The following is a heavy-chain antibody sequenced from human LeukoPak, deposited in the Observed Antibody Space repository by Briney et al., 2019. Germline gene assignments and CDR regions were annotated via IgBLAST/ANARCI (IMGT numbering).Heavy chain of an antibody. CDR2: ISAYNGNT. CDR3: VRWGAGMTTVTTTDY. CDR1: GYTFTNYG. V-gene: IGHV1-18*01. Sequence: ASVKVSCKASGYTFTNYGINWVRQAPGQGLEWMGWISAYNGNTNYAQKLQGRVTMTTDTSTSTAYMELRSLRSDDTAVYYCVRWGAGMTTVTTTDYWGQGTLVTVSS. D-gene: IGHD4-17*01. J-gene: IGHJ4*02.